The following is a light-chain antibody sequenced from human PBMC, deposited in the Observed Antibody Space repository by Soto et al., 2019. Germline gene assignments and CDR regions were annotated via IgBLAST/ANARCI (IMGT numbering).Light chain of an antibody. Sequence: EIVLTQSPATLSLSPGERATLSCRASQSVSSYLAWYQQKPGQAPMLLIYDASNRATGIPARFSGSGSGTDFTLTISSLEPEDFAVYYCQHRSNWPVFTFGPGTKVDIK. J-gene: IGKJ3*01. CDR2: DAS. CDR1: QSVSSY. CDR3: QHRSNWPVFT. V-gene: IGKV3-11*01.